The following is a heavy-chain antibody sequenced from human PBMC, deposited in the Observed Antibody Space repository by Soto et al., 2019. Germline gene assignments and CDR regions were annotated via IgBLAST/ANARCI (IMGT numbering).Heavy chain of an antibody. V-gene: IGHV4-4*02. CDR1: GGSISSSNW. D-gene: IGHD6-19*01. J-gene: IGHJ4*02. CDR3: ATWGIAELGTRFEF. CDR2: ISDSGST. Sequence: LSLTCTVSGGSISSSNWSTWVRQPPGKGLEWIGEISDSGSTNYNPSLKSRVTISVDTSSNQFSLKLSSVTAADTAVYYCATWGIAELGTRFEFWGQGNMVTVSA.